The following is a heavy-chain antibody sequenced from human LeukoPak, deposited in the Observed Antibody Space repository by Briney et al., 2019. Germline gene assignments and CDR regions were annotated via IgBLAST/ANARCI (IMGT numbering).Heavy chain of an antibody. CDR1: GYSFTTYW. CDR2: IYPGDSDT. V-gene: IGHV5-51*01. D-gene: IGHD5-24*01. CDR3: ARSEMATVLSQDY. J-gene: IGHJ4*02. Sequence: GESLKISCKGSGYSFTTYWIGWVRQMPGKGLGWMGIIYPGDSDTRYSPSFQGQVTISADKSISTAYLQWSSLKASDTAMYYCARSEMATVLSQDYWGQGTLVTVSS.